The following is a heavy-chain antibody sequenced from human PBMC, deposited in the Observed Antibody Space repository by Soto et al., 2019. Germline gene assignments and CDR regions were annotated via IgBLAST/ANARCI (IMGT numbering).Heavy chain of an antibody. J-gene: IGHJ6*02. CDR1: GFSFSNAW. CDR2: IKSKTDGGTA. V-gene: IGHV3-15*01. Sequence: GGSLRLSCAASGFSFSNAWMSWVRQLPGKGLEWVGHIKSKTDGGTADYAAPVKGRFTISRDDSKNTLYLQMNSLKTADTAMFYCTTLNYGVDVWGQGTTVTVSS. CDR3: TTLNYGVDV.